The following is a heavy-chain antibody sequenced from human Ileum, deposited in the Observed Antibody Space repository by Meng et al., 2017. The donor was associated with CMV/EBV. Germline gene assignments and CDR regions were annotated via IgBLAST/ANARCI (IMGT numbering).Heavy chain of an antibody. J-gene: IGHJ4*02. V-gene: IGHV3-66*02. Sequence: GESLKISCVVSGFTVSGNYMSWVRQAPGKGLEWVSLTHSGDRTYYADSVKGRFTFSRDNSKNTLYLQMNSLRADDTAVYYCARVPAAHGGGDYWGQGTLVTVSS. CDR1: GFTVSGNY. CDR3: ARVPAAHGGGDY. CDR2: THSGDRT. D-gene: IGHD2-2*01.